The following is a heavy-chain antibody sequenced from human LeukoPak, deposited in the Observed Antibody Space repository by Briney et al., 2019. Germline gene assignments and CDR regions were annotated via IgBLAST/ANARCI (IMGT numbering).Heavy chain of an antibody. Sequence: GGSLRLSCAASKFTFSSYWMSWVRQAPGRGLEWVASIKYDGSVKLYVDSLKGRFTISRDNAKNSLYLQMNSLRAEDTAVYYCARDITMVRGVTQPPFDPWGQGTLVTVSS. CDR1: KFTFSSYW. CDR3: ARDITMVRGVTQPPFDP. CDR2: IKYDGSVK. J-gene: IGHJ5*02. V-gene: IGHV3-7*01. D-gene: IGHD3-10*01.